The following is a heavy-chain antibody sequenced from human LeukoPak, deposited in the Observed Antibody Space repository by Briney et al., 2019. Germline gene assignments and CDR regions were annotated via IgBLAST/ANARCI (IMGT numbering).Heavy chain of an antibody. CDR1: GYTFTGYY. CDR2: INPNSGGT. CDR3: ARGGERILWYQGWFDP. V-gene: IGHV1-2*06. D-gene: IGHD2-21*01. Sequence: GASVKVSCKASGYTFTGYYMHWVRQAPGQGLEWMGRINPNSGGTNYAQKFQGRVTMTRDTSISTAYMALSRLRSDDTAVYYCARGGERILWYQGWFDPWGQGTLVTVSS. J-gene: IGHJ5*02.